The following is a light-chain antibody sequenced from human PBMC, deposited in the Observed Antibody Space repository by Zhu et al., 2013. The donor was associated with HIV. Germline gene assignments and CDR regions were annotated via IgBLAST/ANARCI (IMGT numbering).Light chain of an antibody. CDR2: DAS. CDR3: QQRINWPPIT. CDR1: QSVSSSY. J-gene: IGKJ5*01. Sequence: EIVLTQSPGTLSLSPGERATLSCRASQSVSSSYLAWYQQKPGQAPRLLIYDASNRATGIPGRFSGSGSGTDFTLTISSLEPDDFAVYYCQQRINWPPITFGQGTRLEIK. V-gene: IGKV3D-20*02.